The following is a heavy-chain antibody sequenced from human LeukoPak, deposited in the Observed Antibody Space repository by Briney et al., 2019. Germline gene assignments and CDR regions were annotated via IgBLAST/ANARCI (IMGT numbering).Heavy chain of an antibody. Sequence: ASVKVSCKASGYTFTSYYMHWVRQAPGQGLEWMGIINPSGGSTSYAQKFQGRVTMTRDTSTSTVYMELSRLRSDDTAVYYCAGGDLGYCSGGSCYSGEFDPWGQGTLVTVSS. CDR3: AGGDLGYCSGGSCYSGEFDP. CDR2: INPSGGST. V-gene: IGHV1-46*01. CDR1: GYTFTSYY. J-gene: IGHJ5*02. D-gene: IGHD2-15*01.